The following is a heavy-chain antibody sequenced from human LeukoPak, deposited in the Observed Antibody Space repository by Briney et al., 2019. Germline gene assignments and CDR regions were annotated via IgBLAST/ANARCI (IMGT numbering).Heavy chain of an antibody. CDR1: GFTFEYYG. D-gene: IGHD1-26*01. V-gene: IGHV3-20*01. CDR3: TRHSGSYGDLYYFHMDV. J-gene: IGHJ6*03. Sequence: GGSLRLSCVASGFTFEYYGMSWVRQVPGMGLERVSGMNWNGGRRRYADSVKGRFTIFSDKAKHFLLLEMHNLRVEDTAFYHCTRHSGSYGDLYYFHMDVWGKGTSVTVSS. CDR2: MNWNGGRR.